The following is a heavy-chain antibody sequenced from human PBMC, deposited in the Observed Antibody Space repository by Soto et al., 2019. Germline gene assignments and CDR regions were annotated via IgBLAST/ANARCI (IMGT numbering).Heavy chain of an antibody. CDR1: GGSTSSSSYY. V-gene: IGHV4-61*05. J-gene: IGHJ4*02. CDR3: ARHREGWQWLVFDY. CDR2: IYYSGST. Sequence: PSETLSLTCAVSGGSTSSSSYYWSWIRQPPGKGLEWIGYIYYSGSTNYNPSLKSRVTISVDTSKNQFSLKLSSVTAADTAVYYCARHREGWQWLVFDYWGQGTLVTVSS. D-gene: IGHD6-19*01.